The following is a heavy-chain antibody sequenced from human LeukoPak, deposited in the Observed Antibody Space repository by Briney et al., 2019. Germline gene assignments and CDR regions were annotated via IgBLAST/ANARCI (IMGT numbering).Heavy chain of an antibody. CDR1: GYIFTNYW. J-gene: IGHJ4*02. D-gene: IGHD6-6*01. CDR3: ARQTSSSSRVDY. CDR2: IYPGGSDT. Sequence: GESLKISCKGSGYIFTNYWIGWVRQMPGKSLEWMGTIYPGGSDTTYSPSFQGQVTISADKSISTAYLQWSSLKASDTAMYYCARQTSSSSRVDYWGQGTLVTVSS. V-gene: IGHV5-51*01.